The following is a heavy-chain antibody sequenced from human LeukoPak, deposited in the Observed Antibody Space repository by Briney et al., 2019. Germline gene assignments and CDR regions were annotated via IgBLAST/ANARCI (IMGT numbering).Heavy chain of an antibody. CDR1: GYSISSDKY. V-gene: IGHV4-38-2*01. CDR3: ARSHSGWQGHNNWFDP. D-gene: IGHD6-19*01. CDR2: IYHTGST. J-gene: IGHJ5*02. Sequence: SETLSLTCEVSGYSISSDKYWGWIRQPPGKGLEWLGTIYHTGSTFYNPSLKSRVSISVYTSKNQFSLRFTSVTAADTAVYYCARSHSGWQGHNNWFDPWGQGTLVTVSP.